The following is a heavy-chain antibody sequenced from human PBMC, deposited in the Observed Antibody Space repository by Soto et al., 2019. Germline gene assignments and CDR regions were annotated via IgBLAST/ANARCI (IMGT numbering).Heavy chain of an antibody. Sequence: GQGLEWMGWMNPNSGNTGYAQKFQGRVTMTRNTSIRTAYIDLSSLSSDDTAVYYCVRHRVSDLLAGAFDPWGQGILVTVSS. D-gene: IGHD6-19*01. J-gene: IGHJ5*02. CDR2: MNPNSGNT. V-gene: IGHV1-8*01. CDR3: VRHRVSDLLAGAFDP.